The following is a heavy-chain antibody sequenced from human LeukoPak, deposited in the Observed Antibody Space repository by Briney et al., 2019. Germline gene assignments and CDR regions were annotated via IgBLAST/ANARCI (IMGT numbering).Heavy chain of an antibody. CDR1: GFTFKNYA. CDR2: ISGSGGST. J-gene: IGHJ6*03. Sequence: GGSLRLSCAASGFTFKNYAMSWVRQAPGKGLEWVSGISGSGGSTYYADSVKGRFTISRDNSKNTLYLQMNSLRAEDTAVYYCAKSVNFSNYRVYYYYMDVWGRGTTVTVSS. V-gene: IGHV3-23*01. D-gene: IGHD4-11*01. CDR3: AKSVNFSNYRVYYYYMDV.